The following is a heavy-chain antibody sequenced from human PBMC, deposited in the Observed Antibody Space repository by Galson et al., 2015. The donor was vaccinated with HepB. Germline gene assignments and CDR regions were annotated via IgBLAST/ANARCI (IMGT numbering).Heavy chain of an antibody. CDR2: INASNGDT. V-gene: IGHV1-3*01. CDR1: GYTFTTYV. CDR3: ASSHYDSSGYFTAFDI. J-gene: IGHJ3*02. D-gene: IGHD3-22*01. Sequence: SVKVSCKASGYTFTTYVIHWVRQAPGQRLQWMGWINASNGDTKYLQKLQDRVTITRDTSASTAHMELSSLRSEDTAVYYCASSHYDSSGYFTAFDIWGQGTLVTVSS.